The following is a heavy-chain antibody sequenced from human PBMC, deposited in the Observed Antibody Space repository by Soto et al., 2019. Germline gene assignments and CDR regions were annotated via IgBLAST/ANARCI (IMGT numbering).Heavy chain of an antibody. CDR1: GFTFSSYA. D-gene: IGHD5-18*01. V-gene: IGHV3-23*01. CDR3: AKERGYNYGYDAMDV. Sequence: EVQLLESGGGLVQPGGSLRLSCAASGFTFSSYAMSWVRQAPGKGLEWVSGISGSGGSTYYADSVKGRFTISRDNSKNTLYLQTISLRAEDTAVYYCAKERGYNYGYDAMDVWGQGPRVTVSS. J-gene: IGHJ6*02. CDR2: ISGSGGST.